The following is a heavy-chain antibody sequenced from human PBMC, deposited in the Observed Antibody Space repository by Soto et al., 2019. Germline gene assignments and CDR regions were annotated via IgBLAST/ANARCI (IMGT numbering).Heavy chain of an antibody. CDR1: GYSFINYG. CDR3: ARAGGQNFDH. V-gene: IGHV1-18*01. CDR2: ISAHNDNT. Sequence: QVQLVQSGAEVKEPGASVKVSCKASGYSFINYGLNWVRQAPGQGLEWMGWISAHNDNTDYAQNLQGRVTTTRDTSTSTAYMELRSLRSDDTAVYYCARAGGQNFDHWGQGTLVTVSS. D-gene: IGHD2-15*01. J-gene: IGHJ4*02.